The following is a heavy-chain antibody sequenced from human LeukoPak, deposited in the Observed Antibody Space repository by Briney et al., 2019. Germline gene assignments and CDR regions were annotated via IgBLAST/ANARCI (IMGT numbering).Heavy chain of an antibody. Sequence: GGSLRLSCAASGFTFGTYWMNWVRQAPGKGLEWVSYISSSGSTIYYADSVKGRFTISRDNAKNSLYLQMNSLRAEDTAVYYCARVGDYGDYFDYWGQGTLVTVSS. J-gene: IGHJ4*02. CDR2: ISSSGSTI. V-gene: IGHV3-48*04. CDR3: ARVGDYGDYFDY. CDR1: GFTFGTYW. D-gene: IGHD4-17*01.